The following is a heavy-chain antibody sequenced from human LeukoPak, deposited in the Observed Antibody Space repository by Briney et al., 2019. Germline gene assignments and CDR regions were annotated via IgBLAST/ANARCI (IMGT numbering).Heavy chain of an antibody. CDR1: GFTFSTYG. D-gene: IGHD1-14*01. Sequence: GRSLRLSCAASGFTFSTYGMHWVRQAPGKGLEWVAVIWYGGSKKFYADSVKGRVTISRDNSESTLFLEMNSLRAEDTAVYYCAREPEYFDYWGQGALVTVSS. CDR2: IWYGGSKK. CDR3: AREPEYFDY. J-gene: IGHJ4*02. V-gene: IGHV3-33*08.